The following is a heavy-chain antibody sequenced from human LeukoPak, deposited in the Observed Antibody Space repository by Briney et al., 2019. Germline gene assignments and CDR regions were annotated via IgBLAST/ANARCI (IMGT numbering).Heavy chain of an antibody. CDR3: ARGITSLSGHYYYYGMDV. Sequence: ASVKVSCKASGGTFSSYAISWVRQAPGQGLEWMGRIVPIFGMANYAQKFQGRVTITADKSTSTAYMELSSLRSEDTAVYYCARGITSLSGHYYYYGMDVWGQGTTVTVSS. J-gene: IGHJ6*02. D-gene: IGHD3-10*01. CDR2: IVPIFGMA. V-gene: IGHV1-69*04. CDR1: GGTFSSYA.